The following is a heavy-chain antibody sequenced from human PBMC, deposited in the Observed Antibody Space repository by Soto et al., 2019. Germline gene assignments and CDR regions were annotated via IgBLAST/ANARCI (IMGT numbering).Heavy chain of an antibody. Sequence: PSETLSLTCTVSGGSISSYYWSWIRQPPGKGLEWIGYIYYSGSTNYNPPLKSRVTISVDTSKNQFSLKLSSVTAADTAVYYCARGIYCSGGSCYPGLFDYWGQGTLVTVSS. CDR3: ARGIYCSGGSCYPGLFDY. V-gene: IGHV4-59*01. D-gene: IGHD2-15*01. CDR2: IYYSGST. J-gene: IGHJ4*02. CDR1: GGSISSYY.